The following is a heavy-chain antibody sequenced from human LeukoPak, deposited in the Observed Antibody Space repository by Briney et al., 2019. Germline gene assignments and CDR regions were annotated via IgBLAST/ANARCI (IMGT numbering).Heavy chain of an antibody. Sequence: SETLSLTCTVSGCSISSYYWSWIRQPAGKGLEWIGRIYTSGSTNYNPSLESRVTMSVDTSKNQFSLKLSSVTAADTAVYYCAREETAAAINWFDPWGQGTLVTVSS. V-gene: IGHV4-4*07. CDR3: AREETAAAINWFDP. D-gene: IGHD6-13*01. J-gene: IGHJ5*02. CDR1: GCSISSYY. CDR2: IYTSGST.